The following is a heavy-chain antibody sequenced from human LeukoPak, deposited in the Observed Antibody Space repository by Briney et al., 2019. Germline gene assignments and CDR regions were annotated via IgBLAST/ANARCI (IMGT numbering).Heavy chain of an antibody. V-gene: IGHV3-23*01. Sequence: GGSLRLSCAASGFTFSDFAKSWVRQAPGKGLEWVSGVTNTGNTTYYADSVKGRFTISKDNSKSTLHLQLNSLRAEDTAIYFCARHRNFGAHFAIDYWGQGTLVTVSS. CDR3: ARHRNFGAHFAIDY. D-gene: IGHD4-17*01. CDR2: VTNTGNTT. CDR1: GFTFSDFA. J-gene: IGHJ4*02.